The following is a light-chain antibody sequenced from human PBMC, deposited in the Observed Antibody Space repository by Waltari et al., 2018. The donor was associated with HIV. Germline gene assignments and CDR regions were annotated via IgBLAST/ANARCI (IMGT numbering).Light chain of an antibody. CDR3: QQYGDSPFT. J-gene: IGKJ3*01. Sequence: EIVLTQSPDTLSLSPGKRATLSCRASQTVISNYLAWYQPNPGQAPRLLVYGASSMAAGIADRFSGSGSGTDFTLIISRVEPEDSAVFYCQQYGDSPFTFGPGTKVEIK. V-gene: IGKV3-20*01. CDR2: GAS. CDR1: QTVISNY.